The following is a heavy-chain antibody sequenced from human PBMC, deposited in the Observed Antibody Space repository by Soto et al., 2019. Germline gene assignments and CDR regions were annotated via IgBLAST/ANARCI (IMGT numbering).Heavy chain of an antibody. D-gene: IGHD3-3*01. CDR2: IYYSGST. Sequence: QVQLQESGPGLVKPSQTLSLTCTVSGGSISSGDYYWSWIRQPPGKGLEWIGYIYYSGSTCYNPSLKSRVTISVDTSKNQFSLKLSSVTAADTAVYYCARVGAEEVRLLGRVAQRVYNGMDVWGQGTTVTVSS. J-gene: IGHJ6*02. CDR3: ARVGAEEVRLLGRVAQRVYNGMDV. V-gene: IGHV4-30-4*01. CDR1: GGSISSGDYY.